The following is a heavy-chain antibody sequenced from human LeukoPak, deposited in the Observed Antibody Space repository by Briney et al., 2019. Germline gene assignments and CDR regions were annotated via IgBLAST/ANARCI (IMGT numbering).Heavy chain of an antibody. J-gene: IGHJ4*02. V-gene: IGHV4-30-2*01. CDR2: IYHSGST. CDR3: ARGGGFFSSPYAPMDY. D-gene: IGHD3-3*01. CDR1: GGSISSGGYS. Sequence: PSQTLSLTCAVSGGSISSGGYSWSWIRQPPGKGLEWIGYIYHSGSTYYNPSLKSRVTISVDRSKNQFSLKLSSVTAADTAVYYCARGGGFFSSPYAPMDYWGQGTLVTVSS.